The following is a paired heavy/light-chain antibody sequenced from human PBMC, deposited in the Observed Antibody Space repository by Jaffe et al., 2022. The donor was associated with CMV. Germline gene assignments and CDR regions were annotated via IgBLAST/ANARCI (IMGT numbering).Light chain of an antibody. J-gene: IGLJ3*02. V-gene: IGLV1-40*01. CDR3: QSYDSSLSGWV. CDR2: GNT. Sequence: QSVLTQPPSVSGAPGQRVTISCTGSSSNIGAGYDIHWYQQVPGTAPKVLVYGNTNRPSGVPDRFSGSKSGTSASLAITGLQAEDEANYYCQSYDSSLSGWVFGGGTKLTVL. CDR1: SSNIGAGYD.
Heavy chain of an antibody. D-gene: IGHD1-26*01. CDR1: GFTFSSYA. J-gene: IGHJ2*01. Sequence: EVQLLESGGGLVQSGGSVRLSCAASGFTFSSYAMSWVRQAPGKGLEWVSAITGSGGSTFYADSVKGRFTISRDNSKNTVYLQMNNLSAEDTAIVYCAKGRSGFPNWFFDLWGRGTRVTVSS. V-gene: IGHV3-23*01. CDR3: AKGRSGFPNWFFDL. CDR2: ITGSGGST.